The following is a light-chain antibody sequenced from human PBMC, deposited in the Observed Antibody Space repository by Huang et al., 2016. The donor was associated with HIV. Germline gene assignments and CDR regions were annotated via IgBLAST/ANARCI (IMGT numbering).Light chain of an antibody. V-gene: IGKV1-5*03. J-gene: IGKJ1*01. CDR1: QTVSNW. CDR2: ATS. CDR3: QQYNNYPLA. Sequence: DIQMTQFPSSLSAFLGDRVTISCRASQTVSNWLAWYQQKPGKAPKLRIYATSHLERGVPPRFSGRGSGTDFTLTINSLQPDDFATYYCQQYNNYPLAFGQGTKVEIK.